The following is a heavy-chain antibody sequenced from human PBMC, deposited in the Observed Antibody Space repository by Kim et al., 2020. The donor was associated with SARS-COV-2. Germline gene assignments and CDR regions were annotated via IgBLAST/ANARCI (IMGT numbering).Heavy chain of an antibody. J-gene: IGHJ4*02. CDR3: ARGPPVGSN. CDR2: YTT. Sequence: YTTLYAASVKGRFAISRDDSKNTLYLQMNSLQTDDTAVYYCARGPPVGSNWGQGTLVTVSS. D-gene: IGHD1-26*01. V-gene: IGHV3-72*01.